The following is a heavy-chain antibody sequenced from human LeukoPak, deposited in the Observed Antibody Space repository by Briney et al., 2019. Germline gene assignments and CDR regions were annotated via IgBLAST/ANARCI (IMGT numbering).Heavy chain of an antibody. Sequence: QSGGSPRLSCAASGFTVSSNYMSWVRQAPGKGLEWVSVIYSGGSTYYADSVKGRFTISRDNSKNTLYLQMNSLRAEDTAVYYCAREVAGPLDAFDIWGQGTMVTISS. V-gene: IGHV3-53*01. J-gene: IGHJ3*02. CDR1: GFTVSSNY. CDR3: AREVAGPLDAFDI. CDR2: IYSGGST.